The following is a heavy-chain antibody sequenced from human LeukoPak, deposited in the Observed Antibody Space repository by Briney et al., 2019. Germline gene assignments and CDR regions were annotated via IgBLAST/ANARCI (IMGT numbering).Heavy chain of an antibody. CDR1: GFTFNSYA. J-gene: IGHJ4*02. Sequence: TGGSLRLSCAASGFTFNSYAIHWVRQAPGKGLEWVAVISYDGSNKYYADPVKGRFTISRDNSKNTLYLQLNSLRPEDTAVYYCARDQLAYSGYDTLFDYWGQGTLVTVSS. V-gene: IGHV3-30*04. D-gene: IGHD5-12*01. CDR2: ISYDGSNK. CDR3: ARDQLAYSGYDTLFDY.